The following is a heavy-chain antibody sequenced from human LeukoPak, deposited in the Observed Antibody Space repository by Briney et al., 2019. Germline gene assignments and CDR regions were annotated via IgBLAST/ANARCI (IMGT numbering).Heavy chain of an antibody. CDR1: GGSISSYY. Sequence: SETLSLTCTVSGGSISSYYWSWIRQPPGKGLEWIGDIYYSGSTNYNPSLKSRVTISVDTSKNQFSLRLSSATAADTAVYYSARLASGSYGPLTPFDYWGQGTLVAVSS. J-gene: IGHJ4*02. V-gene: IGHV4-59*08. CDR3: ARLASGSYGPLTPFDY. D-gene: IGHD1-26*01. CDR2: IYYSGST.